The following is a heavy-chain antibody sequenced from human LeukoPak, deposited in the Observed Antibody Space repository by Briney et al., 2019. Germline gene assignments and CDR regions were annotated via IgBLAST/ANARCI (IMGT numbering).Heavy chain of an antibody. V-gene: IGHV3-23*01. J-gene: IGHJ5*02. D-gene: IGHD2-15*01. Sequence: AGGSLRLSCAASGFTFSNSAMSWVRQAPGKGLELVSGIWGTDDKTVYGDAVKGRFTISRDDSKNTLYLQMNSLRADDTAVYYCAKTQGYYDAWGQGALVTAS. CDR3: AKTQGYYDA. CDR2: IWGTDDKT. CDR1: GFTFSNSA.